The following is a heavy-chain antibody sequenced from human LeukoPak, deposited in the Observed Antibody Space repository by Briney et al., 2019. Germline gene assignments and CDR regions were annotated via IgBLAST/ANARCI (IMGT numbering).Heavy chain of an antibody. CDR2: TYTSGST. CDR3: ARDLGFSSGYAFDI. J-gene: IGHJ3*02. D-gene: IGHD3-22*01. V-gene: IGHV4-4*07. Sequence: SETLSLTCTVSGGSISSYYWSWIRQPAGKGLEWIGRTYTSGSTNYNPSLKSRVTMSVDTSKNQFSLKLSSVTAADTAVYYCARDLGFSSGYAFDIWGQGTMVTVSS. CDR1: GGSISSYY.